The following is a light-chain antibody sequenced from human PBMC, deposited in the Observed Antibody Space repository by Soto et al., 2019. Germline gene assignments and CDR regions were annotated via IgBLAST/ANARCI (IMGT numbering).Light chain of an antibody. Sequence: QSALAQPASVSGSPGHSITISCTGTSSDVGAYNSVFWYQQHPHRTPQVIVYKGTQRPSWFSNRFSGSTYGNAASLTSSALQADDEADYFCCSSAPESTYVFGTGTKVTVL. CDR3: CSSAPESTYV. CDR2: KGT. CDR1: SSDVGAYNS. V-gene: IGLV2-23*01. J-gene: IGLJ1*01.